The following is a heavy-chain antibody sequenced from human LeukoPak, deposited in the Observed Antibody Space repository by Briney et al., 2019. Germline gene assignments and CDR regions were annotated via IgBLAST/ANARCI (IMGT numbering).Heavy chain of an antibody. CDR1: GFTFSSYN. J-gene: IGHJ4*02. CDR3: ARVHYYDSSGYSH. Sequence: GGSLRLSCAASGFTFSSYNMNWVRQAPGKGLEWVSSISSTSSYIYYADSVKGRFTISRDNAKNSLYLQMNSLRAEDTAVYYCARVHYYDSSGYSHWGRGTLVTVSS. D-gene: IGHD3-22*01. V-gene: IGHV3-21*01. CDR2: ISSTSSYI.